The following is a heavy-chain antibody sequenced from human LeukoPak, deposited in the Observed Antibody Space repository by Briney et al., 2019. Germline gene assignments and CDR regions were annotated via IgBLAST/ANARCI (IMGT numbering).Heavy chain of an antibody. CDR3: ARGIRGSRGYYFDY. J-gene: IGHJ4*02. D-gene: IGHD3-10*01. CDR2: INPNSGGT. Sequence: AASVKVSCKASGYTFTGYYMHWVRQAPGQGLEWMGWINPNSGGTNYAQKFQGRVTMTRDTSISTAYMELSRLRSDDTAVYYCARGIRGSRGYYFDYWGQGTLVTVSS. V-gene: IGHV1-2*02. CDR1: GYTFTGYY.